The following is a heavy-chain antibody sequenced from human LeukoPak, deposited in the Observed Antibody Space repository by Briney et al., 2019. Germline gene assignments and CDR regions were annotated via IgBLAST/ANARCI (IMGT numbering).Heavy chain of an antibody. CDR2: VSAYNGNT. Sequence: ASVKVSCKASVYTFTGYGISWVRQAPGQGLEWMGWVSAYNGNTDYAQRLQGRVTMTTDTSTSTAYMQLRSLRSDDTAMYYCGREAGAPAAIRGVRVVQVGGRIDYWGQGTLVTVSS. D-gene: IGHD2-2*01. CDR3: GREAGAPAAIRGVRVVQVGGRIDY. CDR1: VYTFTGYG. V-gene: IGHV1-18*04. J-gene: IGHJ4*02.